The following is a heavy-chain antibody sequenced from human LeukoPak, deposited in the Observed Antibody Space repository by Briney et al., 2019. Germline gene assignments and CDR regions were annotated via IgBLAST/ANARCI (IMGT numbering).Heavy chain of an antibody. J-gene: IGHJ4*02. CDR3: AKRTSGSSWYSSDS. Sequence: GGSLTLSCAASGFTFSSFAMNWVRQAPGKGLEWVSTMSGDATSTYYADSVKGRFTISRDNSKTTLFLQMNSLRAEDTAVYYCAKRTSGSSWYSSDSWGQGTLVTVSS. V-gene: IGHV3-23*01. CDR2: MSGDATST. D-gene: IGHD6-13*01. CDR1: GFTFSSFA.